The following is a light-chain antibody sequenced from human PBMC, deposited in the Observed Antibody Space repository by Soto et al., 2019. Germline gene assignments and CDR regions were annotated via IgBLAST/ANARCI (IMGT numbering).Light chain of an antibody. CDR3: GQALQTPIT. Sequence: DIVMTQSPLSLPVTPGEPASISCRSSQSLLHSNGYNYLVWYLQKPGQSPQLLIYLGSNRASGVPDRSSGSGSGTDFTLKISRAEAEDVGVYSCGQALQTPITFDQGTRLEF. V-gene: IGKV2-28*01. CDR2: LGS. CDR1: QSLLHSNGYNY. J-gene: IGKJ5*01.